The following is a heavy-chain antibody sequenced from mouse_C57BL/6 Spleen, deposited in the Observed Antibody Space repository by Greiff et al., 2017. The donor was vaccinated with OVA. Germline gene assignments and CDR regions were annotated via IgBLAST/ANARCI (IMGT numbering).Heavy chain of an antibody. V-gene: IGHV5-17*01. CDR3: SMPHYGSSYWFAY. CDR2: ISSGSGTI. CDR1: GFTFSDYG. D-gene: IGHD1-1*01. J-gene: IGHJ3*01. Sequence: EVKLQESGGGLVKPGGSLKLSCAASGFTFSDYGMHWVRQAPEKGLEWVAYISSGSGTIYYADTVKGRFTISSDNAKTTLFLQMTSLRSEDTAQYYCSMPHYGSSYWFAYWGQGTLVTVSA.